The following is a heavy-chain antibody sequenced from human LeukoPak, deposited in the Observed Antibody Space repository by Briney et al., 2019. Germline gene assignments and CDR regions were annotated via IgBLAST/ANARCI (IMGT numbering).Heavy chain of an antibody. J-gene: IGHJ4*02. CDR3: ARDATQEFDY. CDR2: IYYSGST. Sequence: PSGTLSLTCTVSGGSISSGGYYWSWIRQHPGKGLEWIGYIYYSGSTYYNPSLKSRVTISVDTSKNQFSLKLSSVTAADTAVYYCARDATQEFDYWGQGTLVTVSS. CDR1: GGSISSGGYY. V-gene: IGHV4-31*03.